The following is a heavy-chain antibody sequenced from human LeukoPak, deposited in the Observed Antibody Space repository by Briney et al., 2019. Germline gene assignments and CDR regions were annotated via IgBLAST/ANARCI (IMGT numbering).Heavy chain of an antibody. J-gene: IGHJ4*02. D-gene: IGHD3-22*01. Sequence: PGGSLRLSCAASGITLSSYAMNWVRPAPGKGLEWVSSISESGAGTYYADSVKGRSTISRDNSKNTLYLQMNSLRAEDTAVYYCAKMARNYYDSSGPLDYWGQGTLVTVSS. V-gene: IGHV3-23*01. CDR1: GITLSSYA. CDR2: ISESGAGT. CDR3: AKMARNYYDSSGPLDY.